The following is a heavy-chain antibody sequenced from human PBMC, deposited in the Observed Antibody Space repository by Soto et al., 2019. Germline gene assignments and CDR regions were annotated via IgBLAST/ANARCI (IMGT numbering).Heavy chain of an antibody. V-gene: IGHV5-10-1*01. CDR1: GYSFTTYW. CDR3: ARRLPDDFGDYDPNLNWFDP. J-gene: IGHJ5*02. CDR2: IDPSDSYT. D-gene: IGHD4-17*01. Sequence: HGESLKISCKGSGYSFTTYWISWVRQMPGKGLEWMGKIDPSDSYTNYSPSFQGHVTISADNSISTAYLQWSSLKASDTAMYYCARRLPDDFGDYDPNLNWFDPWGQGTLVTVSS.